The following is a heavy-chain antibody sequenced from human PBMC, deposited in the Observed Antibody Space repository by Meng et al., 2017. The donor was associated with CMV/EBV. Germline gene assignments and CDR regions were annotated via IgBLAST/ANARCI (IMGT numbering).Heavy chain of an antibody. CDR2: IYWDDDK. CDR1: GFSLSTSGVG. CDR3: ARIAAAGRFDY. V-gene: IGHV2-5*02. Sequence: QVPLMVSCPQMGKPTQTLTVTCTLAGFSLSTSGVGVGWIRKPPGKALEWLALIYWDDDKRYSPSLKSRLTITKDTSKNQVVLTMTNMDPVDTATYYCARIAAAGRFDYWGQGTLVTVSS. D-gene: IGHD6-13*01. J-gene: IGHJ4*02.